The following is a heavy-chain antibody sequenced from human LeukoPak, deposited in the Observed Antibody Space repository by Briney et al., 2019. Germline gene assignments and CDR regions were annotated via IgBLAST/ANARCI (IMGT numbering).Heavy chain of an antibody. CDR3: ARDTGYSSSWYAFDI. Sequence: SGTMSLTCAVSGGSISSSNWWSWVRQPPGKGLEWIGEIYHSGSTNYNPSLKSRVTISVDKSKNQFSLKLSSVTAADTAVYYCARDTGYSSSWYAFDIWGQGTMVTVSS. CDR1: GGSISSSNW. CDR2: IYHSGST. J-gene: IGHJ3*02. D-gene: IGHD6-13*01. V-gene: IGHV4-4*02.